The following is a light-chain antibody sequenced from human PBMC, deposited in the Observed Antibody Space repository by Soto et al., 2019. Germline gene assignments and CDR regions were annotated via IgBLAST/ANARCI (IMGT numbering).Light chain of an antibody. CDR1: QSVSSSY. CDR3: QQYGSSPFT. V-gene: IGKV3-20*01. Sequence: EIVLQPSPGTLSWSPLETAILFCTVSQSVSSSYLAWYQQKPGQPPRRPIYGASSRATGIPDRFSGSGSGTDFTLTISRLEPEDFAVYYCQQYGSSPFTFGPGTKVDIK. J-gene: IGKJ3*01. CDR2: GAS.